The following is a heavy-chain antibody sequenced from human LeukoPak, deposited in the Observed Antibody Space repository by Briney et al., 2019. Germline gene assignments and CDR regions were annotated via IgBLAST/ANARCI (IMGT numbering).Heavy chain of an antibody. CDR1: GGSISSYY. D-gene: IGHD3-10*01. J-gene: IGHJ5*02. CDR2: IYYSGST. V-gene: IGHV4-59*01. Sequence: SETLSLTCTVSGGSISSYYWSWIRQPPGKGLEWIGYIYYSGSTNYNPSLKSRVTISVDTSKNQFSLKLSSVTAADTAVYYCARAGSVWFGEFVSRWFDPWGQGTLVTVSS. CDR3: ARAGSVWFGEFVSRWFDP.